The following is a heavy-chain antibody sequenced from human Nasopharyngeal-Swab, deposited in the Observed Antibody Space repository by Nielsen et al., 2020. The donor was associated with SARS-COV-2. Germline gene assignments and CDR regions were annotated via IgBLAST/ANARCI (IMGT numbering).Heavy chain of an antibody. Sequence: DSVKGRFTISRDNAKNSLYLQMNSLRAEDTAVYYCARDHNTMVRGVIITSVDYYYYGMDVWGQGTTVTVSS. D-gene: IGHD3-10*01. CDR3: ARDHNTMVRGVIITSVDYYYYGMDV. J-gene: IGHJ6*02. V-gene: IGHV3-21*01.